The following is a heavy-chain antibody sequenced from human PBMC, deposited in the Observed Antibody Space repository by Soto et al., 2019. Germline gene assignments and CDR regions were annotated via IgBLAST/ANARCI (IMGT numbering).Heavy chain of an antibody. D-gene: IGHD2-21*02. CDR3: ARVMCGDCSTYYYYSMDV. CDR2: IGTTSSYI. V-gene: IGHV3-21*01. J-gene: IGHJ6*02. CDR1: GFTFGTYT. Sequence: EVQLVESGGGLVKPGGSLRLSCAASGFTFGTYTMNWVRQAPGKGLEWVSSIGTTSSYIYYADSVRGRFTISRDNARDPLYLQMSSLRAEDTAVYYCARVMCGDCSTYYYYSMDVWGQGTTVTVSS.